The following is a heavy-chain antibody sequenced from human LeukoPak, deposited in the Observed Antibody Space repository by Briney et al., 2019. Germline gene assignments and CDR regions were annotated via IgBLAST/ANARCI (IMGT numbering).Heavy chain of an antibody. V-gene: IGHV1-18*01. D-gene: IGHD3-10*01. CDR3: ARRLLWFREFPFDP. CDR1: GYTFTSYG. Sequence: ASVKVSCKASGYTFTSYGISWVRQAPGQGLEWMGWISAYNGNTNYAQKLQGRVTMTTDTSTSTAYMELRSLRSDDTAVYYCARRLLWFREFPFDPWDQGTLVTVSS. J-gene: IGHJ5*02. CDR2: ISAYNGNT.